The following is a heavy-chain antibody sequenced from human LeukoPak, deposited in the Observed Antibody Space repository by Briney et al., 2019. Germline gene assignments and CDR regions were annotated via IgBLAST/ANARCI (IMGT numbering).Heavy chain of an antibody. D-gene: IGHD3-3*01. CDR2: INSDGSST. V-gene: IGHV3-74*01. CDR3: AKEPSASSPTDFWSGSYYFDY. J-gene: IGHJ4*02. Sequence: GGSLRLSCAASGFTFSSYWMHWVRQAPGKGLVWVSRINSDGSSTSYADSVKGRFTISGDNAKNTLYLQMNSLRAEDTAVYYCAKEPSASSPTDFWSGSYYFDYWGQGTLVTVSS. CDR1: GFTFSSYW.